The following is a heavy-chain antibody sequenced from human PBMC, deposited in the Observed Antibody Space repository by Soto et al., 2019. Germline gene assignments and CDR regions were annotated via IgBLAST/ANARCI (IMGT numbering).Heavy chain of an antibody. J-gene: IGHJ4*02. V-gene: IGHV1-18*04. CDR1: GYTFTNYG. CDR2: ISAYNGDT. Sequence: QVQLVQSGGEVKKPGASVKVSCKTSGYTFTNYGITWVRQAPGQGLKWMGWISAYNGDTTYAQKFQDRVIMTTDTSTTTAYMELRSLRSDDTAVYYCARGPAGGLRGGVSYWGQGTLVTVSS. D-gene: IGHD2-15*01. CDR3: ARGPAGGLRGGVSY.